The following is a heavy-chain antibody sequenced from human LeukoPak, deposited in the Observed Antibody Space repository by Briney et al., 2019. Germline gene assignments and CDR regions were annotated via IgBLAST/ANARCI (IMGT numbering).Heavy chain of an antibody. D-gene: IGHD2-15*01. V-gene: IGHV4-34*01. CDR1: GGSFSGYY. CDR2: INHSGST. Sequence: SETLSLTCAVYGGSFSGYYWSWIRQPPGKGLEWIGEINHSGSTNYNPSLKSRVTISVDTSKNQFSLKLSSVTAADTAVYYCARGVADIVVVVAATRHYYYYYMDVWGKGTTVTVSS. CDR3: ARGVADIVVVVAATRHYYYYYMDV. J-gene: IGHJ6*03.